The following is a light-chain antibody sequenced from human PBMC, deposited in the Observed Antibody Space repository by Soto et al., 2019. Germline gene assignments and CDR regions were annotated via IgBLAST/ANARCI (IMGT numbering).Light chain of an antibody. CDR3: SSSTSSSTPVV. Sequence: QSVLTQPASVSGSPGQSITISCTGTSSDVGDYNYVSWYQQHPGNAPKLMIYDVSNRPSGVSNRFSGSKSGNTASLTISGLQAEDEADYYCSSSTSSSTPVVFGGGTQLTVL. V-gene: IGLV2-14*01. J-gene: IGLJ2*01. CDR1: SSDVGDYNY. CDR2: DVS.